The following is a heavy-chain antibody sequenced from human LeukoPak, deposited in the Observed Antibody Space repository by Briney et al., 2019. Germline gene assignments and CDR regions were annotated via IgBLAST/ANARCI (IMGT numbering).Heavy chain of an antibody. CDR1: GYSFTSYW. J-gene: IGHJ5*02. V-gene: IGHV5-51*01. Sequence: GESLKISCKGSGYSFTSYWIGWVRQMPGKGLEWMGIIYPGDSDTRYSPSFQGQVTISADKSISTAYLQWSSLKASDTAMYYCARLEGIAARGWGFDPWGQGTLVTVSS. CDR2: IYPGDSDT. CDR3: ARLEGIAARGWGFDP. D-gene: IGHD6-6*01.